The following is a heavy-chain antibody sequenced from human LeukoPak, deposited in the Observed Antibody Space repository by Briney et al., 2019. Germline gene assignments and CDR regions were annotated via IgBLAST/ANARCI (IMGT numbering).Heavy chain of an antibody. D-gene: IGHD5-12*01. CDR3: ARGLRSLDY. CDR1: GGSISSYY. J-gene: IGHJ4*02. CDR2: IYTSGST. Sequence: SETLSLTCTVSGGSISSYYWSWIRQPPGKGLEWIGYIYTSGSTNHNPSLKSRVTMSIDTSKNQFSLTLSSVTAADTAVYYCARGLRSLDYWGQGTLVTVSS. V-gene: IGHV4-4*09.